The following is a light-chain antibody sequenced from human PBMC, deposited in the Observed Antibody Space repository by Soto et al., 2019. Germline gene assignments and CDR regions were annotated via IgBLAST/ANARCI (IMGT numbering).Light chain of an antibody. Sequence: QSVLTQPPSLSGTPGQRVTISCSGSTFNVTNNYVYWYQQFAGTAPKLLVYSNNRRPSGVTDRFSGSKSGSSASLAISGFRAEDEADYDCASWDDSLSETVFGGGTQLTVL. CDR3: ASWDDSLSETV. J-gene: IGLJ7*01. CDR2: SNN. V-gene: IGLV1-47*01. CDR1: TFNVTNNY.